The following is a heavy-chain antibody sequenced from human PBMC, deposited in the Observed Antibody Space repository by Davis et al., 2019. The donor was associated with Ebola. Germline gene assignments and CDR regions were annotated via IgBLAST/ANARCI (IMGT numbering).Heavy chain of an antibody. Sequence: GESLKISCAASGFTFDDYAMSWVRQAPGKGLEWVSAISGSGGSTYYADSVKGRFTISRDNSKNTLYLQMNSLRAEDTAVYYCAKGYDFWSGGCMDVWGQGTTVTVSS. CDR2: ISGSGGST. CDR1: GFTFDDYA. D-gene: IGHD3-3*01. CDR3: AKGYDFWSGGCMDV. V-gene: IGHV3-23*01. J-gene: IGHJ6*02.